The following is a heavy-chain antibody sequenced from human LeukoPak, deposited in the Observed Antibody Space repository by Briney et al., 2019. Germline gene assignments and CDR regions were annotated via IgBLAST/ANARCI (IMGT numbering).Heavy chain of an antibody. CDR3: AREVASAAFDY. Sequence: PGGSLRLSCAASGFTFYDYWMHWVRQAPGKGLVWVSLIKSDGISAMYADSVKGRFSISRDNAKNTLYLQMNSLRAEDTAVYFCAREVASAAFDYWGQGTPVTVSS. J-gene: IGHJ4*02. CDR1: GFTFYDYW. CDR2: IKSDGISA. V-gene: IGHV3-74*03. D-gene: IGHD5-12*01.